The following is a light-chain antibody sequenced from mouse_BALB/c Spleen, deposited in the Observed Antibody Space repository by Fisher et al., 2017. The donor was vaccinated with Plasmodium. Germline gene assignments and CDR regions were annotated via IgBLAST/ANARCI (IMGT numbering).Light chain of an antibody. CDR2: YTS. Sequence: DIVMTQSTATLSVTPGDRVSLSCRASQSINNYLHGYQQKSHESPRLLINYTSQSISGIPSRFSGSGSGTDFTLNINSVETEDSGMYFCQQSNSWPYTFGGGTKLEIK. CDR1: QSINNY. J-gene: IGKJ2*01. V-gene: IGKV5-45*01. CDR3: QQSNSWPYT.